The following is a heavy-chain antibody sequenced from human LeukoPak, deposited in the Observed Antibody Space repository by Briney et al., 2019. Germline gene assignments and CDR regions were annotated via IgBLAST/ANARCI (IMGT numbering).Heavy chain of an antibody. J-gene: IGHJ4*02. Sequence: PGRSLRLSCAASGFTFSSYGMHWVRQAPGKGLGWVAVISYDGSNKYYADSVKGRFTISRDNSKNSLYLQMNSLRAEDTAVYYCAKDRGGIVGDTYFDYWGQGTLVTVSS. V-gene: IGHV3-30*18. CDR1: GFTFSSYG. D-gene: IGHD1-26*01. CDR3: AKDRGGIVGDTYFDY. CDR2: ISYDGSNK.